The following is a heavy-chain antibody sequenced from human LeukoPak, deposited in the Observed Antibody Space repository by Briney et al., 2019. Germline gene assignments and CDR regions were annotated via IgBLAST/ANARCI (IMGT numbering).Heavy chain of an antibody. D-gene: IGHD1/OR15-1a*01. CDR2: IYYSGST. J-gene: IGHJ4*02. Sequence: PSETLSLTCTVSGASISSSSYYWGWIRQPPGKGLEWIGSIYYSGSTHYNPSLKSRVTISLDTSKSQFSLKLSSVTPVDTAVYYCARRLPMVENNGDYFDYWGQGTLVTVSS. CDR3: ARRLPMVENNGDYFDY. V-gene: IGHV4-39*01. CDR1: GASISSSSYY.